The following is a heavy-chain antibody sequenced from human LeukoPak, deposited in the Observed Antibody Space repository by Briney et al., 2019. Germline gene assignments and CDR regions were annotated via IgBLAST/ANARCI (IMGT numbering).Heavy chain of an antibody. CDR3: ARGDYFDSSGYLDYRNNWFDP. J-gene: IGHJ5*02. Sequence: ASVKVSCKASGYSFTGYYMHWVRQAPGQGLEWMGWINPNSGVANYAQTFQGRVTMTRGTSISTVFMELSRLRSDDTAVYYCARGDYFDSSGYLDYRNNWFDPWGQGTLVTVSS. D-gene: IGHD3-22*01. CDR2: INPNSGVA. CDR1: GYSFTGYY. V-gene: IGHV1-2*02.